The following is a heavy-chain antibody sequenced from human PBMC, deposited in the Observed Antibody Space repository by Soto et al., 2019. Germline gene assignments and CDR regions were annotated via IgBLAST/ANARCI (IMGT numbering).Heavy chain of an antibody. CDR2: ISGSGGST. CDR3: AKNRGSSITMVRGVWIAGWFDP. CDR1: GFTFSSYA. V-gene: IGHV3-23*01. D-gene: IGHD3-10*01. Sequence: GGSLRLSCAASGFTFSSYAMSWVRQAPGKGLEWVSAISGSGGSTYYADSVKGRFTISRDNSKNTLYLQMNSLRAEDTAVYYCAKNRGSSITMVRGVWIAGWFDPWGQGTLVTVSS. J-gene: IGHJ5*02.